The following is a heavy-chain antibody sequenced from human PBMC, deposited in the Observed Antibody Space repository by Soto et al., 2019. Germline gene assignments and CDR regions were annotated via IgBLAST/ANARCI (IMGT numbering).Heavy chain of an antibody. CDR2: ISSSSTI. D-gene: IGHD5-12*01. V-gene: IGHV3-48*02. CDR1: GFTFSSYS. J-gene: IGHJ4*02. Sequence: EVQLVESGGGLVQPGGSLRLSCAASGFTFSSYSMNWVRQAPGKGLEWVSYISSSSTIYYADSVKGRFTISRDNAKNSLYLQMNSLRDEDTAVYYCARDRGYEIDFDYWGQGTLVTVSS. CDR3: ARDRGYEIDFDY.